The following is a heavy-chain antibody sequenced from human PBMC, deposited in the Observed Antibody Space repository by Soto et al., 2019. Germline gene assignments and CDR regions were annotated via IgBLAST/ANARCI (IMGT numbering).Heavy chain of an antibody. CDR1: GCTIISYY. V-gene: IGHV4-59*08. J-gene: IGHJ5*02. D-gene: IGHD3-22*01. Sequence: SDTLSHTYTVPGCTIISYYWSCIRQPPGKGLEWIGYIYYTGTTPYSPSLKSRVTISVDTSMNQISLKLSSVTAADTAFYYCARLGGYYQSLDTWGQGTLVTVS. CDR2: IYYTGTT. CDR3: ARLGGYYQSLDT.